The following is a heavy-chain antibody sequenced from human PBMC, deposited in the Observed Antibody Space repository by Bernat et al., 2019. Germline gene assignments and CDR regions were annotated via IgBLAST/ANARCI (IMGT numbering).Heavy chain of an antibody. V-gene: IGHV3-30*01. CDR1: GFTFSSYA. D-gene: IGHD3-3*01. Sequence: QVQLVESGGGVVQPGRSLRLSCAASGFTFSSYAMHWVRQAPGKGLEWVAVISYDGSNKYYADSVKGRFTISRDNSKNTLYLQMNSLRAEDTAVYYCARVTIFGARPQVYGMDVWGQGTTVTVSS. J-gene: IGHJ6*02. CDR2: ISYDGSNK. CDR3: ARVTIFGARPQVYGMDV.